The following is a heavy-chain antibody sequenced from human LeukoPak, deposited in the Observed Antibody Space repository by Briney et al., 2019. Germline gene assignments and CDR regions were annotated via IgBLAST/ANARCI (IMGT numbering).Heavy chain of an antibody. V-gene: IGHV3-15*01. J-gene: IGHJ4*02. CDR3: TQGSGYYFNY. CDR1: GLTLSNVW. D-gene: IGHD5-12*01. CDR2: IKSKSDGGTT. Sequence: GGSLRLSCAVSGLTLSNVWVSWVRQAPGKGLEWVGLIKSKSDGGTTDFAAPVKGRFTISRDDSKNILYLQMNSLTSEDTAIYYCTQGSGYYFNYWGQGTLVTVSS.